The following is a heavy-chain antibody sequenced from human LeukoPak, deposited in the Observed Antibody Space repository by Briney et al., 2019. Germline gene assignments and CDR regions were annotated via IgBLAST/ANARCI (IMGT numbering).Heavy chain of an antibody. CDR3: ASYSSGWLDY. Sequence: SETLSLTCAVYGGSFSGYYWSWIRQPPGKGLEWIGEINHSGSTNYNPSLKSRVTISVDTSKNQFSLKLSSVTAADTAVYYCASYSSGWLDYWGQGTLVTVSS. J-gene: IGHJ4*02. V-gene: IGHV4-34*01. D-gene: IGHD6-19*01. CDR2: INHSGST. CDR1: GGSFSGYY.